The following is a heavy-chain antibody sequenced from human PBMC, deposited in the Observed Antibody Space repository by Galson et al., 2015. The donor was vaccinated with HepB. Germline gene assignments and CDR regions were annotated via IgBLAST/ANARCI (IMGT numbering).Heavy chain of an antibody. CDR3: VRRQGYNNELATGYFDR. V-gene: IGHV2-5*02. CDR2: IYWDDDK. D-gene: IGHD2-15*01. Sequence: PALVKPTQTLTLTCTLSGFSISTSGVGVGWIRQPPGKALEWLALIYWDDDKRYRSSLRSRLSITKDTSKNQVVLTMTNMDPVDAGTYYCVRRQGYNNELATGYFDRWGQGALVTVSS. J-gene: IGHJ4*02. CDR1: GFSISTSGVG.